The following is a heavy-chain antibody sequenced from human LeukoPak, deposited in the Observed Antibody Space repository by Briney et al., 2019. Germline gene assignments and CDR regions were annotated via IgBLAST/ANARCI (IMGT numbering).Heavy chain of an antibody. Sequence: SVKVSCKASGGTFSSYAISWVRQAPGQGLEWMGGIIPIFGTANYAQKFQGRVTITADESTSTAYMELSSLRSEDTAVYYCARVPYSSSWYSYYGMDVWGQGTTVTVSS. CDR3: ARVPYSSSWYSYYGMDV. V-gene: IGHV1-69*13. CDR1: GGTFSSYA. J-gene: IGHJ6*02. D-gene: IGHD6-13*01. CDR2: IIPIFGTA.